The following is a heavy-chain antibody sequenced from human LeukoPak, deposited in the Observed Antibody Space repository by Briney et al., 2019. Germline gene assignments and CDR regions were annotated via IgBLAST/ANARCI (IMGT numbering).Heavy chain of an antibody. CDR3: ARGAVYYMDI. D-gene: IGHD4/OR15-4a*01. V-gene: IGHV3-23*01. Sequence: PGGSLRLSCAASGFPISTNGMSWVRQAPGEGLEWVSGIVGGDGGTYYADSVKGRFIISRDYSKNTLYVQMNSLRAEDTAVYYGARGAVYYMDIWGKGTTVTISS. CDR2: IVGGDGGT. J-gene: IGHJ6*03. CDR1: GFPISTNG.